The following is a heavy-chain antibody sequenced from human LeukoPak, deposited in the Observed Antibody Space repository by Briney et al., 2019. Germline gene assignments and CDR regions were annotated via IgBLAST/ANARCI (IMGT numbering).Heavy chain of an antibody. J-gene: IGHJ4*02. CDR3: ARDYCSGGSCYSDEFDY. CDR1: GYTFTGYY. V-gene: IGHV1-2*02. D-gene: IGHD2-15*01. CDR2: INPNSGGT. Sequence: GASVKGSCKASGYTFTGYYMHWVRQAPGQGLEWMGWINPNSGGTNYAQKFQGRVTMTRDTSISTAYMELSRLRSDDTAVYYCARDYCSGGSCYSDEFDYWGQGTLVTVSS.